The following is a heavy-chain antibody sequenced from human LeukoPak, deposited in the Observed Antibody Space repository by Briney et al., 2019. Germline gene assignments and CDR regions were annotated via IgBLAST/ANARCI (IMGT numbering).Heavy chain of an antibody. CDR3: VRSPMPSSSWGLTYYYYMDV. Sequence: GGSLRLSCAASGFTFGSYGMYWVRQAPGKGLEWVAVIWYDGSNKYYADSVKGRFTISRDNSKNTLYLQMNSLRAEDTAVYYCVRSPMPSSSWGLTYYYYMDVWGKGTTVTVSS. V-gene: IGHV3-33*01. J-gene: IGHJ6*03. D-gene: IGHD6-6*01. CDR2: IWYDGSNK. CDR1: GFTFGSYG.